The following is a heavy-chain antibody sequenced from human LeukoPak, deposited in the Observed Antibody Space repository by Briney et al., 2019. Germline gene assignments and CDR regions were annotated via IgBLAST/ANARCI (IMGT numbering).Heavy chain of an antibody. V-gene: IGHV1-2*06. Sequence: ASVKVSCKASGYIFTDYYIHWVRQAPGQGLEWMGRINPNSGGTNYAQKFQGRVTMTRDTSISTAYMELSRLRSDDTAVYYCARLVRVVGATIGNYWGQGTLVTVSS. CDR1: GYIFTDYY. CDR3: ARLVRVVGATIGNY. CDR2: INPNSGGT. D-gene: IGHD1-26*01. J-gene: IGHJ4*02.